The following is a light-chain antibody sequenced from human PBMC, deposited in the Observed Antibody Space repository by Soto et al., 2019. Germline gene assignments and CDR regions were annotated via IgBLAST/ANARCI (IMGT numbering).Light chain of an antibody. Sequence: EIVLTQSPGTLSLSPGERATLSCRASQIVTNSYLAWYQQKPGQAPRLLIYGASSRATGIPDRFSGSGSGTDFTLTISRLEPEDFALYYCQQYGNSPRTFGQGTKLVIK. CDR3: QQYGNSPRT. J-gene: IGKJ2*01. CDR2: GAS. V-gene: IGKV3-20*01. CDR1: QIVTNSY.